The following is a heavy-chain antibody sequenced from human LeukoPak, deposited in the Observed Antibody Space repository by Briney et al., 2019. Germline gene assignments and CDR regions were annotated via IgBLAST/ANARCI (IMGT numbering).Heavy chain of an antibody. Sequence: PGGSLRLSCAASGFTFSSYWMHWVRQAPGKGLVWVSYINSDGSSTNYADSVKGRFTISRDNAKNTLYQQMNSLRVEDTAVYYCARAVAGRPSDYWGQGTLVTVSS. D-gene: IGHD6-19*01. V-gene: IGHV3-74*01. J-gene: IGHJ4*02. CDR1: GFTFSSYW. CDR3: ARAVAGRPSDY. CDR2: INSDGSST.